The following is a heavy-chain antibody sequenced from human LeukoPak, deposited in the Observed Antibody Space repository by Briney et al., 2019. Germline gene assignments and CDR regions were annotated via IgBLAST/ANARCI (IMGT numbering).Heavy chain of an antibody. D-gene: IGHD3-22*01. CDR3: TRVRKNKTYYYDSSGYYFEY. Sequence: HPGRSLGLSCTASGFTFGDYAMSWVRQAPGKGLEWVGFIKSQAFGGTTEYAASVRGRFTISRDDSKSIAYLQMNSLKTEDTAVYYCTRVRKNKTYYYDSSGYYFEYWGQGALVTVSS. CDR2: IKSQAFGGTT. V-gene: IGHV3-49*04. CDR1: GFTFGDYA. J-gene: IGHJ4*02.